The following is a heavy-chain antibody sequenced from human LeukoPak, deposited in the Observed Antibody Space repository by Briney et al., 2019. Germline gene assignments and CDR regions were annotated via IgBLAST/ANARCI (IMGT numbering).Heavy chain of an antibody. CDR1: GFTFSTYD. Sequence: GGSLRLSCAASGFTFSTYDMHWVRQATGKGLEWVSVIGTAGDPYYPGSVKGRFTISRDNAKNSLYLQMNSLRAEDTAVYYCARVDYDILTGYYIYAFDIWGQGTMVTVSS. CDR2: IGTAGDP. CDR3: ARVDYDILTGYYIYAFDI. V-gene: IGHV3-13*05. D-gene: IGHD3-9*01. J-gene: IGHJ3*02.